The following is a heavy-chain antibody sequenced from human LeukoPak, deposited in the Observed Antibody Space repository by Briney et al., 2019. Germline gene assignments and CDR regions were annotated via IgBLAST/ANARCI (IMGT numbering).Heavy chain of an antibody. V-gene: IGHV3-53*01. D-gene: IGHD3-22*01. CDR3: ARRAGDYSHPYDY. CDR1: GLTVSSNC. CDR2: IYSGGNT. J-gene: IGHJ4*02. Sequence: GGSLRLSCAASGLTVSSNCMSWVRQAPGKGLEWVSFIYSGGNTYYTDSVKGRFTISRDNSKNTVHLQMNSLRAEDTAMYYCARRAGDYSHPYDYWGQGTLVTVSS.